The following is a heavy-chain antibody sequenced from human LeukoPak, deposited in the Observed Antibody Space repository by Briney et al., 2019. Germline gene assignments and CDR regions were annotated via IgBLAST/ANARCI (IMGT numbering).Heavy chain of an antibody. CDR1: GFTFNNFG. Sequence: PGGSLRLSCAASGFTFNNFGMHWLRQAPGKGLEWVSFIGYEGVHKYYADSVKGRFTISKDNSKATLYLQMNSLRPEDTAVYYCAKDLHGGYSSDYWGQGTLVTVFS. J-gene: IGHJ4*02. CDR2: IGYEGVHK. D-gene: IGHD4-23*01. V-gene: IGHV3-30*02. CDR3: AKDLHGGYSSDY.